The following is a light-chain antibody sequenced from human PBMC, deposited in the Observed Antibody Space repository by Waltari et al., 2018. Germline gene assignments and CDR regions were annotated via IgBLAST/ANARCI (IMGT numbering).Light chain of an antibody. J-gene: IGKJ2*03. CDR1: QSLLHTDGRTY. CDR2: RVS. CDR3: MQNLQTPYS. V-gene: IGKV2D-29*01. Sequence: DIVMTPTPPSLPVTPGAPASISCRSSQSLLHTDGRTYLYWYLQKPGQPPRLLIYRVSNRFAGVPDRFSGSGSGTDFTLKISRVEAEDVGVYYCMQNLQTPYSFGQGTKVEIK.